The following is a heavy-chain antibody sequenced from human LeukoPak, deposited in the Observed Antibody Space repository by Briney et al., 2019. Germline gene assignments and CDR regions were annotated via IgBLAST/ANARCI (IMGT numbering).Heavy chain of an antibody. Sequence: SETLSLTCTVSGGSISSSSYYWGWIRRPPGKGLEWIGSIYYSGSTYYNPSLKSRVTISVDTSKNQFSLKLSSVTAADTAVYYCARDQFTMVRGVIVHYMDVWGKGTTVTISS. CDR3: ARDQFTMVRGVIVHYMDV. CDR2: IYYSGST. V-gene: IGHV4-39*07. J-gene: IGHJ6*03. D-gene: IGHD3-10*01. CDR1: GGSISSSSYY.